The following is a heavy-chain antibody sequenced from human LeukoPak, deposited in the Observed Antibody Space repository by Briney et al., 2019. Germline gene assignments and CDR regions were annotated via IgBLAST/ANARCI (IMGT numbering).Heavy chain of an antibody. CDR3: GKLHSIPLHEYYYYMEV. D-gene: IGHD2-2*02. CDR2: ISPSGGIT. J-gene: IGHJ6*03. Sequence: ASGKVSCKPAGYTVTTYDVHGLRRAPGHRLQGRGIISPSGGITTYAHKFQRTVTITRDTSTSTVDMDLSSRRAEDTAESYCGKLHSIPLHEYYYYMEVWGNGTTVSV. CDR1: GYTVTTYD. V-gene: IGHV1-46*03.